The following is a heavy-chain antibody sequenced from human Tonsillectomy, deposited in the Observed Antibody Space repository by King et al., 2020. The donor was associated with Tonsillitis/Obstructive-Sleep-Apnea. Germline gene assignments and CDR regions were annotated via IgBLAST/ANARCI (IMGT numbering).Heavy chain of an antibody. Sequence: QLQESGPGLVKPSETLSLTCTVSGGSISSSSYYWGWIRQPPGKGLEWIGSIYYSGSTYYNPSLKSRVTISVDTSKNQFSLKLSSVTAADTAVYYCARGLGVVIEGWFDPWGQGTLVTVSS. J-gene: IGHJ5*02. CDR3: ARGLGVVIEGWFDP. CDR1: GGSISSSSYY. V-gene: IGHV4-39*01. D-gene: IGHD3-3*01. CDR2: IYYSGST.